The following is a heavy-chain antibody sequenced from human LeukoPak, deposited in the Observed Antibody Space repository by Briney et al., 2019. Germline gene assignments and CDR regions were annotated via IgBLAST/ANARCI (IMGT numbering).Heavy chain of an antibody. CDR1: GYSISSGYY. CDR3: AREAAAGSNWFDP. J-gene: IGHJ5*02. V-gene: IGHV4-38-2*02. D-gene: IGHD6-13*01. CDR2: IYHSGST. Sequence: SETLSLICAVSGYSISSGYYWGWIRQPPGKGLEWIGSIYHSGSTYYNPSLKSRVTISVDTSKNQFSLKLSSVTAADTAVYYCAREAAAGSNWFDPWGQGTLVTVSS.